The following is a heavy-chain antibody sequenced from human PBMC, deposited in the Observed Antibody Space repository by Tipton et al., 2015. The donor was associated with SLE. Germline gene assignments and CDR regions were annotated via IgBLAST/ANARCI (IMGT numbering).Heavy chain of an antibody. Sequence: GLVKPSQTLSVTCAISGDSVSSNSVGWHWIRQSPSRGLEWLGRTYYRSKWYSDYAVSVKSRMTINPDTSKNQFSLQLNSVTPEDTAVYYCARSGSWSYDYWGQGTLVTVSS. CDR3: ARSGSWSYDY. CDR1: GDSVSSNSVG. V-gene: IGHV6-1*01. D-gene: IGHD6-13*01. CDR2: TYYRSKWYS. J-gene: IGHJ4*02.